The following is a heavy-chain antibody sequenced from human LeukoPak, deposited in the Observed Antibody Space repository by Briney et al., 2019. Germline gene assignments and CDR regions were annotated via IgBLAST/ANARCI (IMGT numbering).Heavy chain of an antibody. V-gene: IGHV3-23*01. CDR2: ISGSGAGT. Sequence: PGGSLRLSCAASGFTFSSYAMHWVRQAPGKGLEWVSAISGSGAGTDYADSVRGRFIISRDNSKNTMYLQMSSLRAEDTAIYYCAKSSNEWELNSFDSWGQGTLVPVSS. CDR3: AKSSNEWELNSFDS. J-gene: IGHJ4*02. CDR1: GFTFSSYA. D-gene: IGHD1-26*01.